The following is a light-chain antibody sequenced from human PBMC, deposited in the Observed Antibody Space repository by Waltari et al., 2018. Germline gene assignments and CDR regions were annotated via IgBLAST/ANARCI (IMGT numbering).Light chain of an antibody. Sequence: QSALTQPPSASGSPGQSVTISCTGTSSDVGAYNYVSWYQQHPGKAPKLMIYEVSKRHSGVPDRFSGSKSGNTASLTVSGLQAEDEADYYCSSYAGSNNFKVFGGGTKLTVL. CDR1: SSDVGAYNY. CDR2: EVS. J-gene: IGLJ3*02. CDR3: SSYAGSNNFKV. V-gene: IGLV2-8*01.